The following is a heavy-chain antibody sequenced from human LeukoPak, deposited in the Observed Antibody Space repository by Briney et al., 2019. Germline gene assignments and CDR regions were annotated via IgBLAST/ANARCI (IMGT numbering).Heavy chain of an antibody. CDR2: IICSGGST. D-gene: IGHD3-22*01. J-gene: IGHJ4*02. V-gene: IGHV3-23*01. Sequence: GGSLRLSCAASGFTFRSYAMSWVRQAPGKGLEWVSQIICSGGSTYCADSVKGRFTISRDNSKNTLYLQMNSLRAEDPAVYYCAKGASYYYDRSGYYGVDFWGQGTLVTVSS. CDR1: GFTFRSYA. CDR3: AKGASYYYDRSGYYGVDF.